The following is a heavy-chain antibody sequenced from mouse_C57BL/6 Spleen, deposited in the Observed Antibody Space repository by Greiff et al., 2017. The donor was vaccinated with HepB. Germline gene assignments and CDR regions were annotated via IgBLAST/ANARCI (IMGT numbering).Heavy chain of an antibody. V-gene: IGHV1-80*01. D-gene: IGHD1-1*01. Sequence: VKLVESGAELVKPGASVKISCKASGYAFSSYWMNWVKQRPGKGLEWIGQIYPGDGDTNYNGKFKGKATLTADKSSSTAYMHLSSLTSEDSAVYFCARKGGSSDYFDYWGQGTTLTVSS. J-gene: IGHJ2*01. CDR1: GYAFSSYW. CDR3: ARKGGSSDYFDY. CDR2: IYPGDGDT.